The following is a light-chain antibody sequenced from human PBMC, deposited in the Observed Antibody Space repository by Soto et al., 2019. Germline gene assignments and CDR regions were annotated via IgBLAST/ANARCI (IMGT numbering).Light chain of an antibody. CDR2: DVT. V-gene: IGLV2-14*03. J-gene: IGLJ1*01. Sequence: QSALTQPASVSGSPGQSITISCTGTSSDVGYYNHVSWYQQHPGKAPKLMIYDVTNRPSGVSNRFFGSKSGNTASLTISGLQAEDEADYYCSSYPSSSTYVFGTGTKVTVL. CDR3: SSYPSSSTYV. CDR1: SSDVGYYNH.